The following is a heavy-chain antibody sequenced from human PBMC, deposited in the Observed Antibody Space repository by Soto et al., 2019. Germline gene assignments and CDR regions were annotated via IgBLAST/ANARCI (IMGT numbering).Heavy chain of an antibody. Sequence: ASAKVSCKASGYTFTNYFIHWVRQAPGQGLAWMGMINPSGGNTNYAQNFQGRVAMTEDPTTSTVYMDLSSLGSEDTAMYYCARDRRCCSGSSCDNFLGPDYWG. D-gene: IGHD2-2*02. J-gene: IGHJ4*01. CDR1: GYTFTNYF. CDR3: ARDRRCCSGSSCDNFLGPDY. CDR2: INPSGGNT. V-gene: IGHV1-46*01.